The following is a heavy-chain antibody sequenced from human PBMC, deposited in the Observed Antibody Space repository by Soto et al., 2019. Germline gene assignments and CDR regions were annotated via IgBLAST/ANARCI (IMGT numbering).Heavy chain of an antibody. CDR2: INADNGNT. D-gene: IGHD3-9*01. CDR3: ARDYDILTGRLDY. V-gene: IGHV1-3*01. Sequence: QVQLVQSGAEVKKPGASVKVSCKASGYTFTSYAMHWVRQAPGQRLEWMGWINADNGNTKHSQKFQGRVTITRDTPASTAYIELSSLRSEDTAVYYCARDYDILTGRLDYWGQGTLVTVSS. J-gene: IGHJ4*02. CDR1: GYTFTSYA.